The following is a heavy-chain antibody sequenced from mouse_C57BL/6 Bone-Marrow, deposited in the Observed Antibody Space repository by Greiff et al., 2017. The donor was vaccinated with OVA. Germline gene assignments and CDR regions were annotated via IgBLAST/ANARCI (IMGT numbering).Heavy chain of an antibody. Sequence: VQLVESGAELARPGASVTMSCKASGYTFTSYTMHWVKQRPGQGLEWIGYINPSTGYTTYNQKFKDKATLTADKSSSTAYMQLSSLTSEDSAVYYCARQLSDYWGQGTTLTVSS. CDR3: ARQLSDY. D-gene: IGHD3-2*02. V-gene: IGHV1-4*01. CDR2: INPSTGYT. J-gene: IGHJ2*01. CDR1: GYTFTSYT.